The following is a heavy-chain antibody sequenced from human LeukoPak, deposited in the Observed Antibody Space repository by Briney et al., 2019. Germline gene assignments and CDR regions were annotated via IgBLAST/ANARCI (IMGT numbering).Heavy chain of an antibody. CDR2: IYYSGST. J-gene: IGHJ4*02. Sequence: PSEILSLTCTVSGGSVSSGSYYWSWIRQPPGKGLEWIGYIYYSGSTNYNPSLKSRVTISVDTSKNQFSLKLSSVTAADTAVYYCARRSVNYDILTGYYGYYFDYWGQGTLVTVSS. CDR3: ARRSVNYDILTGYYGYYFDY. CDR1: GGSVSSGSYY. D-gene: IGHD3-9*01. V-gene: IGHV4-61*01.